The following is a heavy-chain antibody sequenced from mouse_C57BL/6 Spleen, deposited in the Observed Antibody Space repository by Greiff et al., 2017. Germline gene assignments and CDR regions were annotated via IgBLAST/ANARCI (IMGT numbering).Heavy chain of an antibody. Sequence: QVQLQQSGPGLVQPSQSLSITCTVSGFSLTSYGVHWVRQSPGKGLEWLGVIWSGGSTDYNAAFISRLGISKDNSKSQVFFKMNSLQADDTAIYYCARDYYGSSWYFDVWGTGTTVTVSS. CDR1: GFSLTSYG. D-gene: IGHD1-1*01. J-gene: IGHJ1*03. V-gene: IGHV2-2*01. CDR3: ARDYYGSSWYFDV. CDR2: IWSGGST.